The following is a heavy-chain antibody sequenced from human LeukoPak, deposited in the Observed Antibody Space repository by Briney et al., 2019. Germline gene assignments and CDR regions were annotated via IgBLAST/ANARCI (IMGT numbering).Heavy chain of an antibody. V-gene: IGHV3-23*01. CDR1: GFTFNIYA. Sequence: GGSLRLSCAASGFTFNIYAMSWVRQAPGKGLEWVSSINDSGDVINYADSVKGRFTIARDDSKNTVYLEMKSLTAEDTAFYYCARGGWPFDFWGQGILVTVSS. D-gene: IGHD3-10*01. J-gene: IGHJ4*02. CDR3: ARGGWPFDF. CDR2: INDSGDVI.